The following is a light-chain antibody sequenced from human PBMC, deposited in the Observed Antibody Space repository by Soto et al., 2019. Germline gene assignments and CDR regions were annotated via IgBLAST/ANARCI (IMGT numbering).Light chain of an antibody. CDR1: RPVGSF. J-gene: IGKJ4*01. V-gene: IGKV3-11*01. CDR2: DAT. CDR3: QQRYNWPPLT. Sequence: EIVLTQSPATLSLSPAERATPACVASRPVGSFLAWYQQKPGQAPSLLIYDATPRATGIPARISGSGSGTDFTLTISSLEPDDFGVYYCQQRYNWPPLTFGGGTKVDIK.